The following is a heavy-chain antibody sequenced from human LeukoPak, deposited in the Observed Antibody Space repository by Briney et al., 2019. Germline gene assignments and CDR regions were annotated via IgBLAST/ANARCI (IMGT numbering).Heavy chain of an antibody. CDR3: AREGRYYYDSSGFFDY. Sequence: VGSLRLSCAASGFTFSDYYMSWIRQAPGKGLEWVSYISSSGSTIYYADSVKGRFTISRDNAKNSLYLQMNSLRAEDTAVYYCAREGRYYYDSSGFFDYWGQGTLGTVSS. CDR1: GFTFSDYY. V-gene: IGHV3-11*04. CDR2: ISSSGSTI. D-gene: IGHD3-22*01. J-gene: IGHJ4*02.